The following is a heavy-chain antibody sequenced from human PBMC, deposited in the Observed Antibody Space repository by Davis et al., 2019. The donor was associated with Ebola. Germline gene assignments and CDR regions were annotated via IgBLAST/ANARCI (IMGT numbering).Heavy chain of an antibody. CDR1: RYTFTNYD. Sequence: ASVNVSYKASRYTFTNYDLNWLRQATGLGLEWMGWMNPYIGNAGYAQKFQGRVSMTRTTSISTAYMELSSLSSEDTAVYYCTRAPPGSNWNYGGNWFDPWGQGTLVTVSS. V-gene: IGHV1-8*01. J-gene: IGHJ5*02. CDR3: TRAPPGSNWNYGGNWFDP. CDR2: MNPYIGNA. D-gene: IGHD1-7*01.